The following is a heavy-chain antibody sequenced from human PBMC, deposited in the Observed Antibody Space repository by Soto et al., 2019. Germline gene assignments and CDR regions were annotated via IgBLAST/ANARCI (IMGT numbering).Heavy chain of an antibody. J-gene: IGHJ1*01. V-gene: IGHV4-39*01. Sequence: QLQLQESGPGLVKPSETLSLTCTVSGVSISSSTQYWGWIRQPPGKGLEWIGAIYQSGRTYYSPSVKRRVSISVDPSKNQFSLPLDSVTAADTAVYYCARQENSWGQGTLITVSS. CDR3: ARQENS. CDR1: GVSISSSTQY. D-gene: IGHD1-7*01. CDR2: IYQSGRT.